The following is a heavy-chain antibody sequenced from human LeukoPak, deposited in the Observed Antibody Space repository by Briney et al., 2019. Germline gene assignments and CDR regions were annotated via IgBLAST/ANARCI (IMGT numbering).Heavy chain of an antibody. Sequence: PSETLSLTCAVYGGSFSGYYWSWICQPPGKGLEWIGEINHSGSTNYNPSLKSRVTISVDTSMNQFSLKLSSVTAADTAVYYCARGPLLSSGYYYGYYWGQGTLVTVSS. CDR1: GGSFSGYY. CDR2: INHSGST. J-gene: IGHJ4*02. CDR3: ARGPLLSSGYYYGYY. D-gene: IGHD3-22*01. V-gene: IGHV4-34*01.